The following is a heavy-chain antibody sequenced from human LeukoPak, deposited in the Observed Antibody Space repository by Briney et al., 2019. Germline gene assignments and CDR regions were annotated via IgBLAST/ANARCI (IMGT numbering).Heavy chain of an antibody. CDR1: GGSITTSVYY. CDR2: VYSSGNT. V-gene: IGHV4-39*07. CDR3: ARDDRMNWFDP. Sequence: SETLSLTCTVSGGSITTSVYYWGWIRQPPGKGLEWIGSVYSSGNTYYNPSLKSRVTISIDTSKKQFSLTLMSVTAADTAVYYCARDDRMNWFDPWGQGTLVIVSS. J-gene: IGHJ5*02.